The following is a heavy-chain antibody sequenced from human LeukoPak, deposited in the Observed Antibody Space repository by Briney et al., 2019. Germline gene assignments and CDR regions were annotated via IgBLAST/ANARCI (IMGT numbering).Heavy chain of an antibody. V-gene: IGHV3-23*01. CDR2: ISDSGGST. CDR1: GFTFSNYD. D-gene: IGHD6-19*01. J-gene: IGHJ5*02. Sequence: GGSLRLSCAASGFTFSNYDMSWVRQAPGKGLEWVSSISDSGGSTYYADSAKGRFTISRDNSKNTLYLQMINLRAADTAVYYCAKDLSRAVAADWFDPWDQGSLVTVSS. CDR3: AKDLSRAVAADWFDP.